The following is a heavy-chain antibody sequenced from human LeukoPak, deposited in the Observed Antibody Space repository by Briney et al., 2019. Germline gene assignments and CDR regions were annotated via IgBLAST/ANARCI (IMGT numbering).Heavy chain of an antibody. V-gene: IGHV1-46*01. CDR3: ARGRPTNLGGIY. D-gene: IGHD7-27*01. CDR2: INRSGGST. J-gene: IGHJ4*02. CDR1: GYTFTSYY. Sequence: ASVEVSCKASGYTFTSYYMHWVRQAPGQGLEWMGIINRSGGSTSYAQKFQGRVTMTRDTSTSTVYMELSSLRSEDTAVYYCARGRPTNLGGIYWGQGTLVTVSS.